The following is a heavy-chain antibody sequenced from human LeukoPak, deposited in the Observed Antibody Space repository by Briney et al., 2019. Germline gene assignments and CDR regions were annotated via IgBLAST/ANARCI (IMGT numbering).Heavy chain of an antibody. CDR2: IYSGGST. CDR3: ASSPRYSSGWTDC. CDR1: GFTVSSNY. V-gene: IGHV3-53*01. Sequence: GGSLRLSCAASGFTVSSNYMTWVRQAPGKGLEWVSVIYSGGSTYYADSVKGRFTISRDNSKNTLYLQMNSLRAEDTAVYYCASSPRYSSGWTDCWGQGTLVTVSS. J-gene: IGHJ4*02. D-gene: IGHD6-19*01.